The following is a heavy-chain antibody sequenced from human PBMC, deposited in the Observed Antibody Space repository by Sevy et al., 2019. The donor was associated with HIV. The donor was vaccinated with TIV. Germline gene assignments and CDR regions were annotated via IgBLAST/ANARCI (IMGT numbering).Heavy chain of an antibody. V-gene: IGHV1-2*02. CDR1: GYTFTGYY. D-gene: IGHD2-2*01. Sequence: ASVKVSCKASGYTFTGYYMHWVRQAPGQGLEWMGWINPNSGGTNYAQKFQGRVTMTRDTSISTAYMELGRLRSDDTAVYYCARVTSSTRGGWFDPWGQGTLVTVSS. J-gene: IGHJ5*02. CDR2: INPNSGGT. CDR3: ARVTSSTRGGWFDP.